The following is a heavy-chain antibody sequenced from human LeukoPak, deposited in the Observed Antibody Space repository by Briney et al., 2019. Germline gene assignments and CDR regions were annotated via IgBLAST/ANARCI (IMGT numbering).Heavy chain of an antibody. CDR1: GFTFGSHA. J-gene: IGHJ4*02. D-gene: IGHD2-21*02. V-gene: IGHV3-23*01. Sequence: PGGSLRLSCATSGFTFGSHAMSWVRQAPGEGLEWVAAISPSGDSTTYRDSVKGQFTISRDNSRNRLYLQMNTLTVEDTAIYYCARRLLTGGVTDFFDFWGQGALVTVSS. CDR2: ISPSGDST. CDR3: ARRLLTGGVTDFFDF.